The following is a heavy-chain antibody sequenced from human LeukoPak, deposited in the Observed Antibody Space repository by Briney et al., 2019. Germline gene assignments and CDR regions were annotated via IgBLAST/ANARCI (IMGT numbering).Heavy chain of an antibody. CDR1: GGSFSGYY. V-gene: IGHV4-34*01. CDR3: ARDRVLVMTGYPTGFDP. J-gene: IGHJ5*02. CDR2: INHSGST. D-gene: IGHD3-9*01. Sequence: PSETLSLTCAVYGGSFSGYYWSWIRQPPGKGLEWIGEINHSGSTNYNPSLKSRVTISVDTSKNQFSLKLGSVTAADTAVYYCARDRVLVMTGYPTGFDPWGQGTLVTVSS.